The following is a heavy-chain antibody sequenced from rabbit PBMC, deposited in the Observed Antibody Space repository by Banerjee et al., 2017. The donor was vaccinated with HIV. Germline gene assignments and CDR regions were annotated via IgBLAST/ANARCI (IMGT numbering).Heavy chain of an antibody. Sequence: QEQLVESGGGLVQPGGSLKLSCKASGFDFSSYGVNWVRQAPGKGLEWIACIYAGSGDYSYYATWAKGRFTFSKTSSTTVTLQMTSLTAADTATYFCARSDDAGYGFDLWGPGTLVTVS. CDR3: ARSDDAGYGFDL. CDR1: GFDFSSYG. CDR2: IYAGSGDYS. J-gene: IGHJ4*01. D-gene: IGHD6-1*01. V-gene: IGHV1S45*01.